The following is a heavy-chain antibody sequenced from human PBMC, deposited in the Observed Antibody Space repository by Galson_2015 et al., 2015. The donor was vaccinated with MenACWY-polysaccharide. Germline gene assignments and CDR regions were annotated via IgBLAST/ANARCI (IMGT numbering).Heavy chain of an antibody. V-gene: IGHV3-9*01. Sequence: SLRLSCAASGFTFDDYAMHWVRQAPGKGLEWVSGISWNSGSMGYADSVKGRFTISRDNAKNSLYLQMNSLRAEDTALYYCAKDIRAWVASMDVWGQGTTVTVSS. CDR3: AKDIRAWVASMDV. D-gene: IGHD2-15*01. CDR2: ISWNSGSM. CDR1: GFTFDDYA. J-gene: IGHJ6*02.